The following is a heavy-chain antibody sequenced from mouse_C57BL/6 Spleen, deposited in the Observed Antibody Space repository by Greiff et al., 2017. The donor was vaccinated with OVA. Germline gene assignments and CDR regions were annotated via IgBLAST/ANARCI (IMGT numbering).Heavy chain of an antibody. CDR1: GYTFTSYT. J-gene: IGHJ2*01. Sequence: LVESGAELARPGASVKMSCKASGYTFTSYTMHWVKQRPGQGLEWIGYINPSSGYTKYNQKFKDKATLTADKSSSTAYMQLSSLTSEDSAVYYCARSPITTVVADFDYWGQGTTLTVSS. V-gene: IGHV1-4*01. D-gene: IGHD1-1*01. CDR3: ARSPITTVVADFDY. CDR2: INPSSGYT.